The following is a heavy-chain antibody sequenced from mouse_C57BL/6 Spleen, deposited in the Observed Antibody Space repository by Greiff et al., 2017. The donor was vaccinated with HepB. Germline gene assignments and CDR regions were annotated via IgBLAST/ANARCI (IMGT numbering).Heavy chain of an antibody. CDR2: SRNKANDYTT. CDR3: ARVTNWGDWYFDV. V-gene: IGHV7-1*01. D-gene: IGHD4-1*01. J-gene: IGHJ1*03. CDR1: GFTFSDFY. Sequence: EVKLMESGGGLVQSGRSLRLSCATSGFTFSDFYMEWVRQAPGKGLEWIAASRNKANDYTTEYSASVKGRFIVSRDTSQSILYLQMNALRAEDTAIYYCARVTNWGDWYFDVWGTGTTVTVSS.